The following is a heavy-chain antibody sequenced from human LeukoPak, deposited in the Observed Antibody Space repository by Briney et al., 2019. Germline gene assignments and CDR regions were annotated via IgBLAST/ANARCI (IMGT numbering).Heavy chain of an antibody. CDR3: FGSGSYSK. J-gene: IGHJ4*02. CDR2: IKPDGSRT. D-gene: IGHD3-10*01. V-gene: IGHV3-7*01. CDR1: GFTFSNSW. Sequence: GGSLRLSCAASGFTFSNSWINWVRQALGKGLEWVANIKPDGSRTFYLDSVKGRFTVSRDNAKHSAYLQMNSLRAEDTAVYYCFGSGSYSKWDQGTLVTVSS.